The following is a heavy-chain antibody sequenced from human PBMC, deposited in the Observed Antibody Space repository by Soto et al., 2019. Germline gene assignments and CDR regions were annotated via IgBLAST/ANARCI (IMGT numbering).Heavy chain of an antibody. CDR3: ASICIVGSTNDY. CDR2: SYYSGST. J-gene: IGHJ4*02. D-gene: IGHD1-26*01. V-gene: IGHV4-39*07. Sequence: SETLSLTCTVSGGSISSSSYYWGWIRQTPGKGREWIGSSYYSGSTYYNPSLKSPVTISVDTSKNQFSLKLSSVTAAGAAVYSCASICIVGSTNDYWGQGTLVTVSS. CDR1: GGSISSSSYY.